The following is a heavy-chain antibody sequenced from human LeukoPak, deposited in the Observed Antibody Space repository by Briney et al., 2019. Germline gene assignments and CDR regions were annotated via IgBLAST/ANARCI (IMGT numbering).Heavy chain of an antibody. V-gene: IGHV4-34*01. CDR2: INHSGST. Sequence: SETLSLTCAVYGGSFSGYYWSWIRQPPGEGLEWIGEINHSGSTNYNPSLKSRVTISVDTSKNQFSLKLSSVTAADTAVYYCARGPHIAVVTAMFSYRHPYYFDYWGQGTLVTVSS. CDR3: ARGPHIAVVTAMFSYRHPYYFDY. CDR1: GGSFSGYY. J-gene: IGHJ4*02. D-gene: IGHD2-21*02.